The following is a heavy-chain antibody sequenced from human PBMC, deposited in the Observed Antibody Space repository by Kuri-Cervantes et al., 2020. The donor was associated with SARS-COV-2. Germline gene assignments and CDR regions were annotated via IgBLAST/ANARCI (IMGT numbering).Heavy chain of an antibody. D-gene: IGHD2-21*01. CDR1: GYTFTSYG. J-gene: IGHJ5*02. CDR2: ISAYNGNT. V-gene: IGHV1-18*01. Sequence: SVKVSWKASGYTFTSYGISWVRQAPGQGLEWMGWISAYNGNTNYAQKLQGRVTMTTDTSTSTAYMELSSLRSEDTAVYYCATGPVVVRENWFDPWGQGTLVTVSS. CDR3: ATGPVVVRENWFDP.